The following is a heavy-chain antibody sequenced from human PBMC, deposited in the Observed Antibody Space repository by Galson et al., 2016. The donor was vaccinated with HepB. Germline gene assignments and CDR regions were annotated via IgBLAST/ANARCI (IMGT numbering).Heavy chain of an antibody. CDR1: GFTVSNNF. Sequence: SLRLSCAASGFTVSNNFMRWVRQAPGKGLEWVSLIYSGGGTHYVDSVKGRFIISRDNSKNTLYLQMNSLRVEDTAVYYCARLYFGSGGAVDYWGQGTLVTVSS. CDR3: ARLYFGSGGAVDY. J-gene: IGHJ4*02. V-gene: IGHV3-53*01. CDR2: IYSGGGT. D-gene: IGHD3-10*01.